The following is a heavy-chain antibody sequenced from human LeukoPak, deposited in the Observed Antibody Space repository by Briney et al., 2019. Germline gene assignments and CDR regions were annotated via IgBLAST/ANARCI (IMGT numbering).Heavy chain of an antibody. Sequence: PGGSLRLSCAASGFTFSSYWLHWVRQVPGKGLVWVSHIKSDGSSTSYADSVKGRFTISRDNAKNTLYLQMNSLRVEDAAVYYCATVGGVSGRAFDMWGQGTVVTVSS. CDR3: ATVGGVSGRAFDM. D-gene: IGHD2-8*01. CDR2: IKSDGSST. CDR1: GFTFSSYW. J-gene: IGHJ3*02. V-gene: IGHV3-74*01.